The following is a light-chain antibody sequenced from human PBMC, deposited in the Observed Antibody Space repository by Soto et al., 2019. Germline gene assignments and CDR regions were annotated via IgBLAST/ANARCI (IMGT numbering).Light chain of an antibody. CDR1: QSISRY. J-gene: IGKJ4*01. Sequence: EIVLTQSPATLSSSPGERATLSCRASQSISRYLAWYQQKPGQAPRLLIHDASNRATGIPARFSGSGSETDFTLTISSLEPEDVAVYYCQQRLSWPPLTFGGGTKVENK. CDR3: QQRLSWPPLT. CDR2: DAS. V-gene: IGKV3-11*01.